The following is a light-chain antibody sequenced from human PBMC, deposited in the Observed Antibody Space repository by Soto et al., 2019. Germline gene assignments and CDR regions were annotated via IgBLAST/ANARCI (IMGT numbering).Light chain of an antibody. CDR1: SSDVGAYNY. Sequence: QSALTQPASVSGSPGQSITISCTGTSSDVGAYNYVSWYQQHPGKAPKLLIYDVSNRPSGVSNRFSGSKSGNTASLTISGLQAEDEADYCCCSYTSNSTPLFGGGTQLTVL. CDR3: CSYTSNSTPL. CDR2: DVS. V-gene: IGLV2-14*03. J-gene: IGLJ7*01.